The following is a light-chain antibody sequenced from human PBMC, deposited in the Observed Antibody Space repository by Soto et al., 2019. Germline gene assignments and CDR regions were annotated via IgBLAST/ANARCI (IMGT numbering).Light chain of an antibody. J-gene: IGKJ5*01. V-gene: IGKV3-20*01. Sequence: EIVLTQSPGTLSLSPGERATLSCRASQSVRNNYLAWYQQKPGQAPRLLLYAASRRATGIPDRFSGSGSGTDFTLTISGLEPEDFAVYHCQPYADAPITLGPGTRLETK. CDR1: QSVRNNY. CDR2: AAS. CDR3: QPYADAPIT.